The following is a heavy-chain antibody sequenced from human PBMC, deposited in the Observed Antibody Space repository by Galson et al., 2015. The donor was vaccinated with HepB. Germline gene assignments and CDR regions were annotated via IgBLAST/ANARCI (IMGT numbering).Heavy chain of an antibody. CDR2: RNPSFGTT. V-gene: IGHV1-69*13. CDR1: GHIFSSYA. Sequence: SVKVSCKASGHIFSSYAISWVRQAPGQGLEWMGGRNPSFGTTNYAQKFQGRVTITADESTRTAYLEMSSLKSEDTAVYYCATSLTALVMNDAFDIWGQGTQVIVSS. D-gene: IGHD5-18*01. J-gene: IGHJ3*02. CDR3: ATSLTALVMNDAFDI.